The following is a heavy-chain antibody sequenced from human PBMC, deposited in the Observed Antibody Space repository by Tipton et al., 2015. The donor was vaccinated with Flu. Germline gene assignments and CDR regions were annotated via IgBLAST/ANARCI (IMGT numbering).Heavy chain of an antibody. Sequence: TLSLTCIVSGGSISSGSYFWSWIRQPAGKGLQWIGRIYTNGRTNYNPSLESRVSISADTSKNEFSLSLSSVTAADTAMYYCARYRGSNVRGEGNDAFDIWGQGTMVSVSS. CDR3: ARYRGSNVRGEGNDAFDI. D-gene: IGHD1-26*01. J-gene: IGHJ3*02. V-gene: IGHV4-61*02. CDR2: IYTNGRT. CDR1: GGSISSGSYF.